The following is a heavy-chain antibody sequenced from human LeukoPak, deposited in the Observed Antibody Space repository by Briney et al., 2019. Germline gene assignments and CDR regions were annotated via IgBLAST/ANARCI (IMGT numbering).Heavy chain of an antibody. Sequence: PGGSLRLSCAASGFTFSSYWMHWVRQAPGKGLEWVAVISYDGSNKYYADSVKGRFTISRDNSKNTLYLQMNSLRAEDTAVYYCARSGYSSGWYEVDYWGQGTLVTVSS. CDR2: ISYDGSNK. J-gene: IGHJ4*02. V-gene: IGHV3-30-3*01. CDR1: GFTFSSYW. CDR3: ARSGYSSGWYEVDY. D-gene: IGHD6-19*01.